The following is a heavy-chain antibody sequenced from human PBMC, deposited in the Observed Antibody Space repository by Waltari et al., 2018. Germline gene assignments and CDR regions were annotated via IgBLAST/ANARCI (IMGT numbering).Heavy chain of an antibody. Sequence: QVHLMQSGPEVKEPGASVKVSCKASDYTFTNYGVTWVRQAPGQGREWMGWISTYNGNTDRARKCQGRVTLTTNTSTSTVHMERRSLRSDDTAVYYCARDVTPQGATATHNWIDPWGQGTLVTVSS. D-gene: IGHD2-15*01. J-gene: IGHJ5*02. CDR2: ISTYNGNT. V-gene: IGHV1-18*01. CDR1: DYTFTNYG. CDR3: ARDVTPQGATATHNWIDP.